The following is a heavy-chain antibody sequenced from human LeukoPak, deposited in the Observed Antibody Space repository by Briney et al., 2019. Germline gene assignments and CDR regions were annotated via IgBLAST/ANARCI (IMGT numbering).Heavy chain of an antibody. J-gene: IGHJ5*02. Sequence: SETLSLTCTVSGGSISSYYWSWIRQPPGKGLEWIGYIYYSGSTNYIPSLKSRVTISVDTSKNQFSLKLSSVTAADTAVYYCARGPPFDPWGQGTLVTVSS. CDR1: GGSISSYY. CDR3: ARGPPFDP. V-gene: IGHV4-59*01. CDR2: IYYSGST.